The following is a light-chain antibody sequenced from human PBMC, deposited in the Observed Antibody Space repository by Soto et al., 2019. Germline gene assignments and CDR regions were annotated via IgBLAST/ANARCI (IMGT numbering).Light chain of an antibody. CDR2: EVT. CDR3: CSYAGGDHV. Sequence: QSALTQPPSASGSPGQSVTISCTGTSSDVGAYNYVSWFQQHPGKAPKLMIYEVTKRPSGVPARFSGSKSGNTASLTVSGLQAEDDADYYCCSYAGGDHVLGTGTKVTVL. V-gene: IGLV2-8*01. CDR1: SSDVGAYNY. J-gene: IGLJ1*01.